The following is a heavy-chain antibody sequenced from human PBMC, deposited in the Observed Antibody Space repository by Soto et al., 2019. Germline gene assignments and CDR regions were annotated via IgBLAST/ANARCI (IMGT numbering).Heavy chain of an antibody. CDR2: IKPDGSEK. D-gene: IGHD2-8*01. CDR1: GISFGDAW. V-gene: IGHV3-7*01. CDR3: ARRRIMLFAPHLDV. J-gene: IGHJ6*02. Sequence: GGSLRLSCAASGISFGDAWMSWVRQAPGKGLEWVANIKPDGSEKPYADSVKGRFTISRDNAKNSLYLQMSSLRAEDTAVYYCARRRIMLFAPHLDVWGQGTTVTVSS.